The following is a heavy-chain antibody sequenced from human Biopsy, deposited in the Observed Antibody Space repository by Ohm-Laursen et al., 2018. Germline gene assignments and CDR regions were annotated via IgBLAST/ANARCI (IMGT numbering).Heavy chain of an antibody. Sequence: SLRLSCAASGFTFSDYQMSWIRQTPGKGLEWVSHISSGGSTIFHAYSVKGRFTISRDDAKGSLYLQMTNLRAEDTAVYYCGRSYGIMAAPVHLWGQGTLVTVSS. V-gene: IGHV3-11*01. D-gene: IGHD3-16*01. CDR2: ISSGGSTI. J-gene: IGHJ4*01. CDR1: GFTFSDYQ. CDR3: GRSYGIMAAPVHL.